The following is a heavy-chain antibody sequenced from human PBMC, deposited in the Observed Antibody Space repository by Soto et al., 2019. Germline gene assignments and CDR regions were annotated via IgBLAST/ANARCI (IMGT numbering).Heavy chain of an antibody. V-gene: IGHV1-8*01. CDR1: GSTFSTLD. J-gene: IGHJ4*02. D-gene: IGHD3-10*01. CDR3: ARYIFGQGFIS. Sequence: QVQLVQSGAEVKKPGASVKVSCKASGSTFSTLDLNWVRQAPGQGLDWMGWMHANTGLTGHAQKFQGRLSMTRDTSISTAYMELSSLRADDTAVYYCARYIFGQGFISWGQGTLDTVSS. CDR2: MHANTGLT.